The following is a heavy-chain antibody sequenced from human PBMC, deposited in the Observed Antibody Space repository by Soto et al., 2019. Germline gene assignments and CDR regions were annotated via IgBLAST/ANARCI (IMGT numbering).Heavy chain of an antibody. CDR3: ARDLCYYDSSRNSCRCDY. V-gene: IGHV4-4*02. D-gene: IGHD3-22*01. CDR2: IYHSGST. Sequence: PSETLSLTCAVSGGSISSSNWWSWVRQPPGKGLEWIGEIYHSGSTNYNPSLKSRVTISVDKSKNQFSLKLSSVTAADTAVYYCARDLCYYDSSRNSCRCDYWGQGTLVTVSS. J-gene: IGHJ4*02. CDR1: GGSISSSNW.